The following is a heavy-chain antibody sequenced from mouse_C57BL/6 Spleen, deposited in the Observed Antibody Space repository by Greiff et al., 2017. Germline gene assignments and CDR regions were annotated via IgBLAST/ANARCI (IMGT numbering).Heavy chain of an antibody. V-gene: IGHV1-69*01. J-gene: IGHJ1*03. D-gene: IGHD1-1*01. CDR2: IDPSDSYT. CDR1: GYTFTSYW. CDR3: AREGTVVATKYFDV. Sequence: QVQLQQPGAELVMPGASVKLSCKASGYTFTSYWMHWVKQRPGQGLEWIGEIDPSDSYTNYNQKFKGKSTLTVDKSSSTAYTQLSSLTSEDSAVYYCAREGTVVATKYFDVWGTGTTVTVSS.